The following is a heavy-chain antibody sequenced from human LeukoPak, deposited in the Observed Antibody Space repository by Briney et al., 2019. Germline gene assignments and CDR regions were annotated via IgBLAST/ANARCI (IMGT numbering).Heavy chain of an antibody. CDR2: ISGSGDST. V-gene: IGHV3-23*01. D-gene: IGHD6-19*01. Sequence: GGSLRLSCAASGFTFYTYAMSWVRQAPGKGLEWVSAISGSGDSTNYADSVKGRFTISRDNSKNTLYLQMNSLRAEDTAVYYCARGGRIAVAGYYFDYWGQGTLVTVSS. J-gene: IGHJ4*02. CDR3: ARGGRIAVAGYYFDY. CDR1: GFTFYTYA.